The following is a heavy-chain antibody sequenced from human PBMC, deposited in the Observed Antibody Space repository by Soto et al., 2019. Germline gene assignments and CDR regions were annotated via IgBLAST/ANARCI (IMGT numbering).Heavy chain of an antibody. J-gene: IGHJ6*02. CDR1: GYSFTSYW. D-gene: IGHD2-15*01. Sequence: PGESLKISCKGSGYSFTSYWISWVRQMPGKGLEWMGRIDPSDSYTNYSPSFQGHVTISADKSISTAYLQWSSLKASDTAMYYCATRDSQNYYYGMDVWGQGTTVTISS. CDR3: ATRDSQNYYYGMDV. V-gene: IGHV5-10-1*01. CDR2: IDPSDSYT.